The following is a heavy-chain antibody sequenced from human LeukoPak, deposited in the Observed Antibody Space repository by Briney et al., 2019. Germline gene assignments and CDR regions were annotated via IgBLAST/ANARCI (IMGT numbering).Heavy chain of an antibody. CDR2: IYPGDSDT. V-gene: IGHV5-51*01. D-gene: IGHD6-13*01. CDR3: ARQSPYSSSWSPGDFDY. Sequence: GESLKISCKGSGYSFTSYWIGWVRQMPGKGLEWMGIIYPGDSDTRYSPSFQGQVTISADKSISTAYLQWSSLKASDTAMYYCARQSPYSSSWSPGDFDYWGQGTLVTVSS. J-gene: IGHJ4*02. CDR1: GYSFTSYW.